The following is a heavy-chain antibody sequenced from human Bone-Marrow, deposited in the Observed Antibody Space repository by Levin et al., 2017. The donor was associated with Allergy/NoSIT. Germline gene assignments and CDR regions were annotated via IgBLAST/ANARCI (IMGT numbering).Heavy chain of an antibody. J-gene: IGHJ4*02. V-gene: IGHV3-64D*06. CDR1: GFTFSSYT. D-gene: IGHD3-16*01. Sequence: PWASVKVSCSASGFTFSSYTMHWVRQAPGKRLEYVSAISSDGRSTYYADSMKGRFAISRDNSKNTLFLHMSSLKTEDTAVYYCVKGTPLGDYWGQGTLVTVSS. CDR3: VKGTPLGDY. CDR2: ISSDGRST.